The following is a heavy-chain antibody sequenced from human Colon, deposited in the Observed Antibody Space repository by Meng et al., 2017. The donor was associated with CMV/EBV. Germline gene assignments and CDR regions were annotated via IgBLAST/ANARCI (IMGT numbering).Heavy chain of an antibody. D-gene: IGHD3-22*01. V-gene: IGHV1-2*02. CDR1: GYTFTGFY. CDR2: INPNSGGT. J-gene: IGHJ3*01. CDR3: ARADSDSSGYYGPDF. Sequence: ASVKVSCKTSGYTFTGFYLHWVRQAPGQGLEWMGWINPNSGGTTYEPNFHGRVTLTRDTSISTVYMEVTRLTSDDTAMYYCARADSDSSGYYGPDFWGQGTMVTVSS.